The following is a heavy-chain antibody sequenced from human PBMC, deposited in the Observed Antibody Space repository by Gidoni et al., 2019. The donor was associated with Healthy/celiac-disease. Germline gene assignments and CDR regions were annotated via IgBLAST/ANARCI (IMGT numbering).Heavy chain of an antibody. CDR2: IYSGGST. V-gene: IGHV3-53*01. CDR3: ARDRRMCSSTSCSYYYYYGMDV. J-gene: IGHJ6*02. D-gene: IGHD2-2*01. Sequence: EVQLVESGGGLLQPGGSLRLSCAASGFTVSSNYLSWVRQAPGKGLEWVSVIYSGGSTYYADSVKGRFTISRDNSKNTLYLQMNSLRAEDTAVYYCARDRRMCSSTSCSYYYYYGMDVWGQGTTVTVSS. CDR1: GFTVSSNY.